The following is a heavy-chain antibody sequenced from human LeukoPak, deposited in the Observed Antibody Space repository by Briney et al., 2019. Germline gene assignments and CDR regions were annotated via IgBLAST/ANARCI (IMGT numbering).Heavy chain of an antibody. J-gene: IGHJ4*02. CDR2: MSYSGST. V-gene: IGHV4-59*01. Sequence: SETLSLTCTVSGASISSYYWNWIRQPPGKGLEWLGYMSYSGSTNYNPSLKSRVSVDTSKNQFSLNLRSVTAADTAVYYCARDRSTAAGPGDFDYWGQGTLVTVSS. CDR3: ARDRSTAAGPGDFDY. CDR1: GASISSYY. D-gene: IGHD6-13*01.